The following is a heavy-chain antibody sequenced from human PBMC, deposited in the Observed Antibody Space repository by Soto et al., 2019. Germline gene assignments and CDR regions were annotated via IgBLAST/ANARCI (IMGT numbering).Heavy chain of an antibody. CDR2: INHVGIT. V-gene: IGHV4-34*01. Sequence: PSETLSLTCAVSGGSFRGFYWTWIRQSPGKGLEWLGDINHVGITNYNPSLKSRVSIPVDTSKSQFSLKLSSVTAADTAVYYCASSTFFPDSRGYHFKNLDSWGQGTLVTVSS. J-gene: IGHJ5*01. CDR3: ASSTFFPDSRGYHFKNLDS. CDR1: GGSFRGFY. D-gene: IGHD3-22*01.